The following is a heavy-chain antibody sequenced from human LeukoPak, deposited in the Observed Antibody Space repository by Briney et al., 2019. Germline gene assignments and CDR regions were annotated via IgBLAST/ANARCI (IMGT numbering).Heavy chain of an antibody. CDR3: ARDPSDSSGYYYVGVDY. Sequence: ASVKVSCKASGYTFTSCGISWVRQAPGQGLEWMGWISAYNGNTNYAQKLQGRVTMTTDTSTSTAYMELRSLRSEDTAVYYCARDPSDSSGYYYVGVDYWGQGTLVTVSS. D-gene: IGHD3-22*01. V-gene: IGHV1-18*01. J-gene: IGHJ4*02. CDR1: GYTFTSCG. CDR2: ISAYNGNT.